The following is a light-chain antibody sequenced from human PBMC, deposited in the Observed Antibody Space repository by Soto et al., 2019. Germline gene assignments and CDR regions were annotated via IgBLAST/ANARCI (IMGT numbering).Light chain of an antibody. CDR3: QQTFTTPFV. Sequence: IQMTQSPSSLSASVGDSVTITCRASQSISSYLNWYQHKVGKAPKLLLYAASSLQSGVPSRFSGNGSGSDFALTITSLQREDFATYYCQQTFTTPFVFGHGTKVDIK. CDR1: QSISSY. CDR2: AAS. V-gene: IGKV1-39*01. J-gene: IGKJ3*01.